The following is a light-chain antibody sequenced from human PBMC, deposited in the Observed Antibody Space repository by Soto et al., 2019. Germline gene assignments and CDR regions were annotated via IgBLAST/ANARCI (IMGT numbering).Light chain of an antibody. Sequence: QSVLTQPASVSGSPGQSITIFCTGSSSDFSAYHYVSWYQQHPGKAPKLMIYEVSHRPPGMSSRFSGSKSGNTASLTITGLQVEDEADYYCTSYLYSSGQFVFGTGTKVTVL. V-gene: IGLV2-14*01. CDR3: TSYLYSSGQFV. J-gene: IGLJ1*01. CDR2: EVS. CDR1: SSDFSAYHY.